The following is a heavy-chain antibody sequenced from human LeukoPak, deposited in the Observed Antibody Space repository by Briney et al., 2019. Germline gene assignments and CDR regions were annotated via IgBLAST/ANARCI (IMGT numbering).Heavy chain of an antibody. V-gene: IGHV3-23*01. D-gene: IGHD2-21*01. CDR2: INGGGDAT. CDR1: GFTFDNYA. CDR3: AKSDCASEGCKLLSY. Sequence: GGSLRLSCAASGFTFDNYAMSWVRQAPGKGLEWVARINGGGDATKYADSVKGRFTLSRDNSKNTLSLQMNSLRVEDTAVYYCAKSDCASEGCKLLSYWSQGTLVTVSS. J-gene: IGHJ4*02.